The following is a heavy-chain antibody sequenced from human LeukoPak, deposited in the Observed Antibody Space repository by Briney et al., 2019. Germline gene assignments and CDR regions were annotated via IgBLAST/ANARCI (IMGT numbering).Heavy chain of an antibody. Sequence: SETLSLTCAVYGGSFSGYYWSWIRQPPGKGLEWIGEINHSGSTYYNPSLKSRVTISVDTSKNQFSLKLSSVTAADTAVYYCARQGWTVTRANWFDPWGQGTLVTVSS. J-gene: IGHJ5*02. CDR2: INHSGST. CDR3: ARQGWTVTRANWFDP. V-gene: IGHV4-34*01. D-gene: IGHD4-11*01. CDR1: GGSFSGYY.